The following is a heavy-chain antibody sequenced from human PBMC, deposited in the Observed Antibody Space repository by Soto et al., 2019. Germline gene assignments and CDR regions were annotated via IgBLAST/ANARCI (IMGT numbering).Heavy chain of an antibody. J-gene: IGHJ6*02. Sequence: GSLRLSCAASGFTVSSNYMSWVRQAPGKGLEWISIIYSGGSTYYAESVKGRFTISRDNSKNTLYLQMYSLRAEDTAVYYCARDSIAGGYYYYYGLDVWGQGTTVTVSS. D-gene: IGHD6-13*01. CDR1: GFTVSSNY. CDR3: ARDSIAGGYYYYYGLDV. V-gene: IGHV3-53*01. CDR2: IYSGGST.